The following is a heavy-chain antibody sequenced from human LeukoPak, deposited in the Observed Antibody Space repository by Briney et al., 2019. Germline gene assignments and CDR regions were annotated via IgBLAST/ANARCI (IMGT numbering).Heavy chain of an antibody. CDR2: IRYDGSNK. D-gene: IGHD6-19*01. Sequence: GGSLRLSCAASGFTFSSYGMHWVRQAPGKGLEWVAFIRYDGSNKYYADSVKGRFTISRDNSKNTLYLQMNSLRAEDTAVYYCARESGYSSGWYYFDYWGQGTLVTVSS. V-gene: IGHV3-30*02. CDR3: ARESGYSSGWYYFDY. J-gene: IGHJ4*02. CDR1: GFTFSSYG.